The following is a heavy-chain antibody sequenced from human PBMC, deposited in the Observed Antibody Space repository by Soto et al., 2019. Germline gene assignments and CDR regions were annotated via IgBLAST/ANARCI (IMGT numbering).Heavy chain of an antibody. Sequence: GGSLRLCCTVSGFIVSSAWMNWARQAPGKGLEWVGRIKSKIDGGTTDYAAPVQGRFTTSLEDSKNMLYLQMESLRTEDTAVYYCTTAPRRALTADTARSWGQGTLVTVSS. D-gene: IGHD2-21*02. V-gene: IGHV3-15*07. J-gene: IGHJ5*02. CDR3: TTAPRRALTADTARS. CDR2: IKSKIDGGTT. CDR1: GFIVSSAW.